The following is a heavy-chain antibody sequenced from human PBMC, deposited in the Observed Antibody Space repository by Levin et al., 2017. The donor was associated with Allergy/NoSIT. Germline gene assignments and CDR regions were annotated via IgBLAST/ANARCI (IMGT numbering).Heavy chain of an antibody. V-gene: IGHV1-8*01. CDR1: GYTFTSYD. CDR2: MNPNSGNT. CDR3: ARGGGRGDCSGGSCRRFDY. D-gene: IGHD2-15*01. J-gene: IGHJ4*02. Sequence: ASVKVSCKASGYTFTSYDINWVRQATGQGLEWMGWMNPNSGNTGYAQKFQGRVTMTRNTSISTAYMELSSLRSEDTAVYYCARGGGRGDCSGGSCRRFDYWGQGTLVTVSS.